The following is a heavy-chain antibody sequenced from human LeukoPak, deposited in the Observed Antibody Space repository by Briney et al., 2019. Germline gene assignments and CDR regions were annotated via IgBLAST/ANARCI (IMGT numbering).Heavy chain of an antibody. CDR3: ASAQMKLATIG. V-gene: IGHV1-2*02. D-gene: IGHD5-24*01. CDR2: INPSSGDT. Sequence: ASVTVSFTTSGYTFTAYYINWVRQAPGQGLEWLGWINPSSGDTNYAQNFQGRVTMTGDTSINTAYMELSSLTSDKTAVYYCASAQMKLATIGWGQGTLVTVSS. J-gene: IGHJ4*02. CDR1: GYTFTAYY.